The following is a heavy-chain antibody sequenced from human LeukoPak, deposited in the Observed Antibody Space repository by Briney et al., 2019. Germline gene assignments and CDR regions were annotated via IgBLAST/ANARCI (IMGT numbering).Heavy chain of an antibody. CDR1: GGSINNYY. D-gene: IGHD3-10*01. CDR3: ARDGPHNFGSFWYFDL. Sequence: SETLSLTCTVSGGSINNYYWSWIRHPPGKGLEWIGFIHYSGSTNYNPSLRSRVTISVDTSKHQFSLKLSSVTAADTAVYYCARDGPHNFGSFWYFDLWGRGTLVSVSS. V-gene: IGHV4-59*01. CDR2: IHYSGST. J-gene: IGHJ2*01.